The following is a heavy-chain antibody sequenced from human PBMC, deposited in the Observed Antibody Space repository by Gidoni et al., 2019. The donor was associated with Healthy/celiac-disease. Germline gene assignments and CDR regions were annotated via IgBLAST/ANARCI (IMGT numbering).Heavy chain of an antibody. Sequence: EVQLVESGGGLVKPGGSLRLSCAASGFTFSSYSMNWVRQAPGKGLEWVSSISSSSSYIYYADSVKGRFTISRDNAKNSLYLQMNSLRAEDTAVYYCARGGPRGWLLGYWGQGTLVTVSS. V-gene: IGHV3-21*01. CDR3: ARGGPRGWLLGY. D-gene: IGHD3-22*01. CDR2: ISSSSSYI. CDR1: GFTFSSYS. J-gene: IGHJ4*02.